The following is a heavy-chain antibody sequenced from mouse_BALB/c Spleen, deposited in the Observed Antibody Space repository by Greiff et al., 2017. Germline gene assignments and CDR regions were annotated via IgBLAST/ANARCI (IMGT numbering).Heavy chain of an antibody. J-gene: IGHJ2*01. D-gene: IGHD1-1*01. Sequence: QVQLQQSGAELAKPGASVKMSCKASGYTFTSYWMHWVKQRPGQGLEWIGYINPSTGYTEYNQKFKDKATLTADKSSNTAYMQLSSLTSAVSAVYYCARDYSFDYWGQGTTLTVSS. CDR1: GYTFTSYW. CDR2: INPSTGYT. CDR3: ARDYSFDY. V-gene: IGHV1-7*01.